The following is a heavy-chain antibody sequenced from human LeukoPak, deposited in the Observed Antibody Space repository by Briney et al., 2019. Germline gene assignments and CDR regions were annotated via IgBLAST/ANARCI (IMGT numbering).Heavy chain of an antibody. J-gene: IGHJ4*02. CDR2: IHYSGST. Sequence: SETLSLTCTVSGGSISSSNYYWAWIRQPPGKGLEWIGNIHYSGSTYYNASLNSRITMSIDTSKNQFSLKLSSVTAADTAVYYCARVTGYMIEDYFDYWGQGTLVTVSS. V-gene: IGHV4-39*07. CDR1: GGSISSSNYY. D-gene: IGHD3-22*01. CDR3: ARVTGYMIEDYFDY.